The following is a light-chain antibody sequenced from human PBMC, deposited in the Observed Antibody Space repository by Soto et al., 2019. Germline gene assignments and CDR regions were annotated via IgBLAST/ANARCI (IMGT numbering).Light chain of an antibody. J-gene: IGKJ4*01. CDR2: SAP. Sequence: IQMTQSPSSLSASVGDRVTITCRASQTISRYLNWYQQGPGKAPNLLIYSAPSLQSGVPSRFSGSGSATDFTLTISSLQPEDFATYYCQQSYSTPLTFGGGTKVDIK. V-gene: IGKV1-39*01. CDR1: QTISRY. CDR3: QQSYSTPLT.